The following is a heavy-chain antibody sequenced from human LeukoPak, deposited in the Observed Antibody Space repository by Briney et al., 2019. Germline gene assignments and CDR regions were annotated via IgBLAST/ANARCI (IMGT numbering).Heavy chain of an antibody. V-gene: IGHV1-8*01. CDR1: GYTFTNYD. D-gene: IGHD6-13*01. Sequence: ASVKVSCKASGYTFTNYDINWVRQAAGQGFEWVGWMSPNSGNTGYAQKFQGRVTMTRDTSIGTAYMELSSLRSDDTAVYYCARAPRYSSSWYYWFDPWGQGTLVTVSS. CDR3: ARAPRYSSSWYYWFDP. CDR2: MSPNSGNT. J-gene: IGHJ5*02.